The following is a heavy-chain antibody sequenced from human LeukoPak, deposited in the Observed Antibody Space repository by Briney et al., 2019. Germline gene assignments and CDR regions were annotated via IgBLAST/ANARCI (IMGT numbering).Heavy chain of an antibody. CDR2: INHSGST. CDR1: GGSFSGYY. J-gene: IGHJ4*02. V-gene: IGHV4-34*01. CDR3: ARLGRFNSSPDEGPYFDY. Sequence: PSETLSLTCAVYGGSFSGYYWSWIRQPPGKGLEWIGEINHSGSTNYNPSLKSRVTISVDTSKNQFSLKLSSVTAADTAVYYCARLGRFNSSPDEGPYFDYWGQGTLVTVSS. D-gene: IGHD6-13*01.